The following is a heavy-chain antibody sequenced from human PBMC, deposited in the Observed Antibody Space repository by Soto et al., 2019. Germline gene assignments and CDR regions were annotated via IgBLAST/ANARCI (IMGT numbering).Heavy chain of an antibody. J-gene: IGHJ6*03. CDR3: ARHHSNYGVNYYYVDV. Sequence: SETLSLTCTVSGGSISSYYWSWIRQPPGKGLEWIGYIYYRRSTNYNPSLKSRVTISVDTSKNQFSLKLSSVTAADTAVYYCARHHSNYGVNYYYVDVWGKGTTVTVSS. V-gene: IGHV4-59*08. CDR1: GGSISSYY. D-gene: IGHD4-4*01. CDR2: IYYRRST.